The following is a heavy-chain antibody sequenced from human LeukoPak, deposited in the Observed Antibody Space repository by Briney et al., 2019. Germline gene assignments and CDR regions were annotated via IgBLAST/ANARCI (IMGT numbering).Heavy chain of an antibody. CDR3: ARDRPTGASRVFVVQ. V-gene: IGHV3-21*01. J-gene: IGHJ4*02. CDR2: MSSGGTYI. D-gene: IGHD2-15*01. CDR1: GFTFSNHA. Sequence: GGSLRLSCTASGFTFSNHAMTWVRQAPGRGLEWVSSMSSGGTYIYYADSVRGRFTISRDNAKNSLYLVMNSLRAEDTATYYCARDRPTGASRVFVVQWGQGTLVTVSS.